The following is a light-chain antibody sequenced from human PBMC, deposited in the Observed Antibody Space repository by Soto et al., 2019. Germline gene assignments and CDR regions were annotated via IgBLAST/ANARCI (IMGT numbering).Light chain of an antibody. V-gene: IGKV1-39*01. J-gene: IGKJ5*01. CDR2: AAS. CDR1: QSISSY. CDR3: QQSYSTPIT. Sequence: DIQMTQSPSSLSASVGDRVTITCRASQSISSYLNLYQQKPGKAPKLLIYAASSLQSGVPSRFSGSGSGTDFTLTIISLQPEDFATYYCQQSYSTPITFGQGTRLEIK.